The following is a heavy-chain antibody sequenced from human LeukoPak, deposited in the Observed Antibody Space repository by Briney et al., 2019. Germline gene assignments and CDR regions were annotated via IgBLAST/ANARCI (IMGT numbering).Heavy chain of an antibody. Sequence: PSETLSLTCTVSGGSISSFYWSWIRQPPGKGLEWIGYVSYSVSTNYNPSLKSRVTISVDTSKNQFTLKLSSVTAADTAVYYCARGGYAGSNWFDPWGPGTLVTVSS. D-gene: IGHD2-8*01. J-gene: IGHJ5*02. V-gene: IGHV4-59*01. CDR2: VSYSVST. CDR3: ARGGYAGSNWFDP. CDR1: GGSISSFY.